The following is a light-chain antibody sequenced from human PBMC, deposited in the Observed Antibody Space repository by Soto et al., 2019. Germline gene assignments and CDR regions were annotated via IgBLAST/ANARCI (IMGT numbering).Light chain of an antibody. CDR2: EGS. J-gene: IGLJ2*01. Sequence: QSVLTQPASVSGSPGQSITISCTGTSSDVGSYNLVSWYQQHPGKAPKLMIYEGSKRPSGVSNRFSGSKSGNTASLTISGLQAEDEADYSCCSYAGSSPRVVFGGGTKLTVL. CDR3: CSYAGSSPRVV. V-gene: IGLV2-23*01. CDR1: SSDVGSYNL.